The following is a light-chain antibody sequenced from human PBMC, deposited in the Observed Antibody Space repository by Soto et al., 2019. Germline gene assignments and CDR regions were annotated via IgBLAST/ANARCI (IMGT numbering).Light chain of an antibody. CDR3: GAWDGGLSAFV. V-gene: IGLV1-51*01. Sequence: QSVLTQPPSVSAAPGRTVTISCSGSSSNIGNSFVSWYQQLPGTAPRLLIYDNNERPSGIPDRFSGSKSGTSATLGITGLQTGDEADYYCGAWDGGLSAFVFGTETKLTVL. CDR2: DNN. J-gene: IGLJ1*01. CDR1: SSNIGNSF.